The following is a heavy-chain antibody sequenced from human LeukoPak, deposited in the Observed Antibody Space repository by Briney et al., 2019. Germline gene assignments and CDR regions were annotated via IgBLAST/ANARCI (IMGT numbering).Heavy chain of an antibody. V-gene: IGHV3-48*01. Sequence: GGSLRLSCAASGFTFSSYSMNWVRQAPGKGLEWVSYISSSSSTIYYADSVKGRFTISRDNAKNSLYLQMHSLRAEDTAVYYCARDIIVGSDYWGQGTLVTVSS. J-gene: IGHJ4*02. CDR1: GFTFSSYS. CDR2: ISSSSSTI. D-gene: IGHD2-15*01. CDR3: ARDIIVGSDY.